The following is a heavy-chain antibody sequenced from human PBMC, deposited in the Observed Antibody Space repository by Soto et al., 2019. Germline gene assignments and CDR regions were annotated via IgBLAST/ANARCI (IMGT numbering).Heavy chain of an antibody. CDR2: IIPRFAAP. Sequence: QVLLVQSGAEVKKPGSSVKVSCKTSGGTFSSFAISWVRLAPGHGLEWMGVIIPRFAAPTYAQKFQGRVSIPADASPRAASMELSGLRSDDTAVYYCARDRVMRGNAYYYGMDVWGQGTTVTVS. J-gene: IGHJ6*02. CDR3: ARDRVMRGNAYYYGMDV. D-gene: IGHD2-21*01. CDR1: GGTFSSFA. V-gene: IGHV1-69*12.